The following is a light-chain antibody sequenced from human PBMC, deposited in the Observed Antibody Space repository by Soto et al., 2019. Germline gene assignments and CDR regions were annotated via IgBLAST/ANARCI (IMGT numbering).Light chain of an antibody. Sequence: EIVMTQSPAILSVSPGERATLSCRASQSVSSNLAWFQQKPGQTPRLLFNGASTRATGIPARFTGSGSGTEFTVTISSLQSEDFAVYYCQQYNNWPWTFGQGTKVDI. CDR2: GAS. CDR3: QQYNNWPWT. CDR1: QSVSSN. J-gene: IGKJ1*01. V-gene: IGKV3-15*01.